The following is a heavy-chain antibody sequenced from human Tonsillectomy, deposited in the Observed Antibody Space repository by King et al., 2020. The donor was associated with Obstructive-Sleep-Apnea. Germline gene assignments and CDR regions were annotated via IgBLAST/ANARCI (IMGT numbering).Heavy chain of an antibody. Sequence: VQLVESGGGVVQPGRSLRLSCAASGFGFSTFDMHWVRQAPGKGLEWVAVISYDGGDKDYADSVKGRFTISRENSKNTLYLEMNSPRSEDTAVYYCARPYYDRNGYYYPYFDYWGQGTLITVSS. J-gene: IGHJ4*02. D-gene: IGHD3-22*01. V-gene: IGHV3-30*04. CDR3: ARPYYDRNGYYYPYFDY. CDR2: ISYDGGDK. CDR1: GFGFSTFD.